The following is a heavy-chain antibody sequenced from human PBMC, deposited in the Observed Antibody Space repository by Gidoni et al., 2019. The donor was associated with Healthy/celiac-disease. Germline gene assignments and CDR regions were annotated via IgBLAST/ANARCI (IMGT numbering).Heavy chain of an antibody. V-gene: IGHV3-23*01. CDR3: AKGTTVTTLDYFDY. J-gene: IGHJ4*02. D-gene: IGHD4-4*01. CDR2: ISGSGGST. Sequence: VQLLESGGGLVQPGGSLRLSCAPSGFTFSSHAMTWVRQAPGKGLEWVSAISGSGGSTYYADSVKGRFTISRDNSKNTLYLQMNSLRAEDTAVYYCAKGTTVTTLDYFDYWGQGTLVTVSS. CDR1: GFTFSSHA.